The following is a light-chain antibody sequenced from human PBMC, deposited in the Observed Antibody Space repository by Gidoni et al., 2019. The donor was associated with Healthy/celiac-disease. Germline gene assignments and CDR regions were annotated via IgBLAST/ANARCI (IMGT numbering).Light chain of an antibody. V-gene: IGKV3-15*01. CDR2: GAS. CDR1: QSVSSN. J-gene: IGKJ3*01. Sequence: ELVMPQSTATLSVSPGERATLSCRASQSVSSNLAWYQQKPGQAPRLLIYGASTRATGIPARFSGSGSGTEFTLTISSLQSEDCAVYYCQQYNNWSLFTFGPGTKVDIK. CDR3: QQYNNWSLFT.